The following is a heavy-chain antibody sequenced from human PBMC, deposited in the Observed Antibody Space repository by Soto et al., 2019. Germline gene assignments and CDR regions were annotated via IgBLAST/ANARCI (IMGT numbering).Heavy chain of an antibody. Sequence: QVQLQESGPGLVKPSQTLSLTCTVSGGSISSRTSYWSWIRQHPGKGLEWIGYIYYGGDSFYNPSLKSRVTIAIDTSENHSSLKLTSVAAAATAVYFWAGEGGGGVDCWGQGTLVTVAS. D-gene: IGHD1-26*01. CDR2: IYYGGDS. CDR3: AGEGGGGVDC. CDR1: GGSISSRTSY. J-gene: IGHJ4*02. V-gene: IGHV4-31*03.